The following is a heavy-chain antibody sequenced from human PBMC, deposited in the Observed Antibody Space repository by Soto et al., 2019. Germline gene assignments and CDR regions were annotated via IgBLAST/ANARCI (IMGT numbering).Heavy chain of an antibody. V-gene: IGHV1-8*01. CDR3: ARSRYDYVWGSYSGMDV. D-gene: IGHD3-16*01. J-gene: IGHJ6*02. Sequence: ASVKVSCKASGYTFTSYDINWVRQATGQGLEWMGWMNPNSGNTGYAQKFQGRVTMTRNTSISTAYMELSSLRSEDTAVYYCARSRYDYVWGSYSGMDVWGQGTTVTVSS. CDR1: GYTFTSYD. CDR2: MNPNSGNT.